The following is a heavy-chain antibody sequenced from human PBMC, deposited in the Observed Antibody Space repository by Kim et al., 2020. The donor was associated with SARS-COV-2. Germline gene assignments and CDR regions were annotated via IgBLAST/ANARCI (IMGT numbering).Heavy chain of an antibody. CDR2: INSDGSIT. V-gene: IGHV3-74*01. D-gene: IGHD2-15*01. CDR3: VRGPGGGRDFDY. CDR1: GFTFSSYW. J-gene: IGHJ4*02. Sequence: GGSLRLSCGASGFTFSSYWMHWIRQVPGKGLVWVSRINSDGSITNYADSVKGRFTISRDNTKNTLYLQVNGLGVEDTAVYYCVRGPGGGRDFDYCGQGPL.